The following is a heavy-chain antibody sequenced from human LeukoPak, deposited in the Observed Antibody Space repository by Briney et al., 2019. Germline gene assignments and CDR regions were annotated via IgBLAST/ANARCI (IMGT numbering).Heavy chain of an antibody. CDR2: INHSGST. V-gene: IGHV4-34*01. CDR3: ARGVVVPAAFPYYCDY. J-gene: IGHJ4*02. CDR1: GGSFSGYY. Sequence: SETLSLTCAVYGGSFSGYYWSWIRQPPGKGLEWIGEINHSGSTNYNPSLKSRVTISVDTSKSQFSLKLSSVTAADTAVYYCARGVVVPAAFPYYCDYWGQGTLVTVSS. D-gene: IGHD2-2*01.